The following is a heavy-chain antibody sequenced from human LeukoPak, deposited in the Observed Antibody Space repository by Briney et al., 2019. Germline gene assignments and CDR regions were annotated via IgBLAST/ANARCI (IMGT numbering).Heavy chain of an antibody. Sequence: ASVKVSCKASGYTFTCYYMHWVRQAPGQGLEWMGWINPNSGGTSYAQKFQGRVTTTRDTSISTAYMELSRLRSDDTAVYYCARDSAEDYYDSSGYYQSDAFDIWGQGTMVTVSS. CDR1: GYTFTCYY. CDR3: ARDSAEDYYDSSGYYQSDAFDI. D-gene: IGHD3-22*01. V-gene: IGHV1-2*02. CDR2: INPNSGGT. J-gene: IGHJ3*02.